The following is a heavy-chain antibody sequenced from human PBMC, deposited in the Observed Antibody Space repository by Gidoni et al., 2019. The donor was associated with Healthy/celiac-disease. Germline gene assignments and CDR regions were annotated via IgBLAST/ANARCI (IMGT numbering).Heavy chain of an antibody. CDR3: ARGYVWGSYHLFDY. Sequence: EVQLVESGGGLVQPGGSLRLSCAASGFTVSSNYMSWVRQAPRKGLEWVSVIYSGGSTCYADSVKGRFTISRHNSKNTLYLQMNSLRAEDTAVYYCARGYVWGSYHLFDYWGQGTLVTVSS. V-gene: IGHV3-53*04. D-gene: IGHD3-16*02. J-gene: IGHJ4*02. CDR1: GFTVSSNY. CDR2: IYSGGST.